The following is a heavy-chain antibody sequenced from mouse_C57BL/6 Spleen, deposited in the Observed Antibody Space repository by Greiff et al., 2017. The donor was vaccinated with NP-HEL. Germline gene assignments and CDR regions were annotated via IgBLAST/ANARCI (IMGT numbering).Heavy chain of an antibody. CDR1: GYSITSGYY. Sequence: VQLQQSGPGLVKPSQSLSLTCSVTGYSITSGYYWNWIRQFPGNKLEWMGYISYDGSNNYNPSLKNRISITRDTSKNQFFLKLNSVTTEDTATYYCARDTLITTVGYFDVWGTGTTVTVSS. CDR3: ARDTLITTVGYFDV. J-gene: IGHJ1*03. CDR2: ISYDGSN. D-gene: IGHD1-1*01. V-gene: IGHV3-6*01.